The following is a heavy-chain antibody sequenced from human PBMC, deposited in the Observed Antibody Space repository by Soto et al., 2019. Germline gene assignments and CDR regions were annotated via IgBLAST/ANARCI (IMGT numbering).Heavy chain of an antibody. J-gene: IGHJ5*02. Sequence: QVQLVQSGAEVKKPGSSVKVSCKASGGTFSSYAISWVRQAPGQGLEWMGGIIPIFGTANYAQKFQGRVTIPADESTSTAYMELSSLRSEDTAVYYCARECYSSGWPAPGWFDPWGQGTLVTVSS. CDR3: ARECYSSGWPAPGWFDP. CDR1: GGTFSSYA. V-gene: IGHV1-69*12. D-gene: IGHD6-19*01. CDR2: IIPIFGTA.